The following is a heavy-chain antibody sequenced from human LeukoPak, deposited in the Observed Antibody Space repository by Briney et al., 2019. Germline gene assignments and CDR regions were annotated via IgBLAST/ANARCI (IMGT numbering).Heavy chain of an antibody. CDR2: ISYDGSKK. CDR3: AKDRLYYYGSGTQYGMDV. CDR1: GFIFSSYG. V-gene: IGHV3-30*18. D-gene: IGHD3-10*01. J-gene: IGHJ6*01. Sequence: GGSLRLSCAASGFIFSSYGMHWVRQAPGKGLEWVAVISYDGSKKYYVDSVKGRFTISRDNSKNALYLQMNSLREEDTGVYYCAKDRLYYYGSGTQYGMDVWGHGTTVTVSS.